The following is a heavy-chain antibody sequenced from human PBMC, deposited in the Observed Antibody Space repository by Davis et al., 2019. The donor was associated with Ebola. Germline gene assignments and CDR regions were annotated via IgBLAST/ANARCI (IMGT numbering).Heavy chain of an antibody. D-gene: IGHD6-19*01. CDR2: ISNSDDTL. J-gene: IGHJ4*02. CDR3: ARGLAMNPIDY. Sequence: PGGSLRLSCAASGFTFSSYSMNWVRQAPGKGLEWVSYISNSDDTLYYADSVKGRFTISRDNAKNLLYLQMNSLRAEDTAVYYCARGLAMNPIDYWGQGTLVTVSS. CDR1: GFTFSSYS. V-gene: IGHV3-48*04.